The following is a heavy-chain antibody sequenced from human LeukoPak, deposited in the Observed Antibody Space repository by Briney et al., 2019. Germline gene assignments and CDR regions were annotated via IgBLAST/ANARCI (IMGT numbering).Heavy chain of an antibody. Sequence: GGSLRLSCAASGFTFSSYSMNWVRQAPGKGLEWVSSISSSSSYIYYADSVKGRFTISRDNAKNSLYLQMNSLRAEDTAVYYRARDSSSGGSKVPGAFDIWGQGTMVTVSS. CDR3: ARDSSSGGSKVPGAFDI. CDR1: GFTFSSYS. D-gene: IGHD2-15*01. V-gene: IGHV3-21*01. J-gene: IGHJ3*02. CDR2: ISSSSSYI.